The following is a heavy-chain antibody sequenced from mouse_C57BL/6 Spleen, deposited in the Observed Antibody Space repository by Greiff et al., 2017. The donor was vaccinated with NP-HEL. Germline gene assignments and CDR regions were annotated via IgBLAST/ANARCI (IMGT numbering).Heavy chain of an antibody. Sequence: DVQLQESGPGLVKPSQSLSLTCSVTGYSITSGYYWNWIRQFPGNKLEWMGYISYDGSNNYNPSLKNRISITRDTSKNQFFLKLNSVTTEDTATYYCARDRGGSSWFAYWGQGTLVTVSA. V-gene: IGHV3-6*01. CDR1: GYSITSGYY. CDR2: ISYDGSN. CDR3: ARDRGGSSWFAY. J-gene: IGHJ3*01. D-gene: IGHD1-1*01.